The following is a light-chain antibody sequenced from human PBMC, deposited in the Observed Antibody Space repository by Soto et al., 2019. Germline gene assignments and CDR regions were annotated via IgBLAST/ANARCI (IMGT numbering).Light chain of an antibody. CDR3: LLYHSGPHV. Sequence: QAVVTQEPSLTVSPGGTVTLTCGSSTGAVTSDFHPNWFQQKPGQAPSALIYSTSNKHSWTPARFSGSLLGGKAALTVSGVQPEDEAEYYCLLYHSGPHVFGTGTKLTVL. CDR1: TGAVTSDFH. J-gene: IGLJ1*01. V-gene: IGLV7-43*01. CDR2: STS.